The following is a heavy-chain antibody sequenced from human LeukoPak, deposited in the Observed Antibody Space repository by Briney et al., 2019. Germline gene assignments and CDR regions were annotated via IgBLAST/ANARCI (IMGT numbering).Heavy chain of an antibody. Sequence: SQTLSLTCTVSGGSMSSDYWTWIRQLPGKGLEWIGYISYSGSTNYNPPLKSRVTISSDASKNQFSLKLSSVTAADTAVYYCARERHGHPFDCWGQGALVTVSS. CDR2: ISYSGST. J-gene: IGHJ4*02. CDR1: GGSMSSDY. CDR3: ARERHGHPFDC. V-gene: IGHV4-59*01.